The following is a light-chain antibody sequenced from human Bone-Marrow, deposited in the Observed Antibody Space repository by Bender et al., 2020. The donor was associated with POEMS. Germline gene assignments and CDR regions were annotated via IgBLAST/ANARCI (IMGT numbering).Light chain of an antibody. J-gene: IGLJ1*01. CDR2: DVS. V-gene: IGLV2-14*03. CDR3: QVWDASSDHYV. CDR1: SSDIGGYNY. Sequence: QSALTQPASVSGSPGQSITISCTGTSSDIGGYNYVSWYQQLPGTAPKLMIYDVSNRPSGVSTRFSGFKSGNTATLTISRVEAGDEADYFCQVWDASSDHYVFGTGTKFTVL.